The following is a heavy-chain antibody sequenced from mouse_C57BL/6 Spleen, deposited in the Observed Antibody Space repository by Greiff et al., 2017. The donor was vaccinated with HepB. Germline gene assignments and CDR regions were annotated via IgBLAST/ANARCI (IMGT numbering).Heavy chain of an antibody. D-gene: IGHD1-1*02. Sequence: QLQQSGAELARPGASVKMSCKASGYTFTSYTMHWVKQRPGQGLEWIGYINPSSGYTKYNQKFKDKATLTADKSASTAYMQLSSLTSEDSAVYYCARGSYDYFDYWGQGTTLTVSS. J-gene: IGHJ2*01. CDR3: ARGSYDYFDY. V-gene: IGHV1-4*01. CDR1: GYTFTSYT. CDR2: INPSSGYT.